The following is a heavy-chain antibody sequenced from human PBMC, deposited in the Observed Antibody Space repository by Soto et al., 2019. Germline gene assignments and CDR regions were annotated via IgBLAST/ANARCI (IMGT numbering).Heavy chain of an antibody. CDR3: ARRITAYYYGMDV. CDR1: GYTFSNYA. CDR2: INAGTGNT. V-gene: IGHV1-3*01. Sequence: QVLLVQSGPEVKKPGASVTVSCKASGYTFSNYAMHWVRQAPGQRLEWMGWINAGTGNTRYSQKLQDRVTITWDTTASTAYMEMSSLRSEDTAIYYCARRITAYYYGMDVW. J-gene: IGHJ6*01. D-gene: IGHD3-3*01.